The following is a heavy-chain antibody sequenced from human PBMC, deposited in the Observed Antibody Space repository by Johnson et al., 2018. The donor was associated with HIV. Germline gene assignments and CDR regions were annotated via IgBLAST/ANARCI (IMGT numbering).Heavy chain of an antibody. D-gene: IGHD2-2*01. CDR1: GFTFSSYA. J-gene: IGHJ3*02. CDR2: ISGSGGST. V-gene: IGHV3-23*04. CDR3: AKDLSVVVPAAPDACDI. Sequence: VLLVESGGGLVQPGESLRLSCAASGFTFSSYAMSWVRQAPGKGLEWVSGISGSGGSTYYADSVKGRFTISRDNSKNTLYLQMNSLRAEDTAVYYCAKDLSVVVPAAPDACDIWGQGTMVTVSS.